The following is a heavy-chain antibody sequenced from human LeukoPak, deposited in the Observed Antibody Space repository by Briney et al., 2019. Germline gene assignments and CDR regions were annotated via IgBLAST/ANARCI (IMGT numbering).Heavy chain of an antibody. CDR2: INPNSGDT. Sequence: GASVKVSCKASEYTFTGYYMHWVRQAPGQGFEWMGWINPNSGDTIYAQKFQGRVTMTRDTSMSTAYMELSSLRSDDTAVYYCARADSSNWYWFDPWGQGTLVTVSS. CDR1: EYTFTGYY. J-gene: IGHJ5*02. CDR3: ARADSSNWYWFDP. V-gene: IGHV1-2*02. D-gene: IGHD6-13*01.